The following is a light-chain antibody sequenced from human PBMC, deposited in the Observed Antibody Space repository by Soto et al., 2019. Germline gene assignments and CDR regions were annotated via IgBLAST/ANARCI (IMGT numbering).Light chain of an antibody. Sequence: GLTQSPDSLAGSLGERATINCKSSQSVLYSSNNKNYLAWYQHKAGQPPKLLIYWASTREYGVPDRFSGSGSGTDFTLTINNLQAEDVAVYYCQQYYSLPLTFGGGTKVEI. J-gene: IGKJ4*01. CDR2: WAS. CDR1: QSVLYSSNNKNY. V-gene: IGKV4-1*01. CDR3: QQYYSLPLT.